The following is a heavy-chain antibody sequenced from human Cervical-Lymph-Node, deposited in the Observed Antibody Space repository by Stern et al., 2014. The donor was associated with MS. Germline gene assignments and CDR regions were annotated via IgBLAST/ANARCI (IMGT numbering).Heavy chain of an antibody. CDR2: INPNSGGT. CDR1: GYIFTDYY. CDR3: ATTRDAFDI. Sequence: VQLEESGAEVKKPGASVKVSCKASGYIFTDYYIHWVRQAPGQELELMGRINPNSGGTTYAQKFQDRVIMTRDTSITTAYMELSRLRSDDTAVYYCATTRDAFDIWGQGTMVTVSS. J-gene: IGHJ3*02. V-gene: IGHV1-2*06. D-gene: IGHD1-1*01.